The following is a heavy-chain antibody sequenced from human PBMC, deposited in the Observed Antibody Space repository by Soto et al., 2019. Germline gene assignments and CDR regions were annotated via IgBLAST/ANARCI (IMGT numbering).Heavy chain of an antibody. CDR2: ISAYNGNT. V-gene: IGHV1-18*01. CDR3: ATLEGYCSSTSCYENRLLWFGELLSPRTGFDY. D-gene: IGHD2-2*01. CDR1: GYTFTSYG. Sequence: GASVKVSCKASGYTFTSYGISRVRQAPGQGLEWMGWISAYNGNTNYAQKLQGRVTMTTDTSTSTAYMELRSLRSDDTAVYYCATLEGYCSSTSCYENRLLWFGELLSPRTGFDYWGQGTLVTVSS. J-gene: IGHJ4*02.